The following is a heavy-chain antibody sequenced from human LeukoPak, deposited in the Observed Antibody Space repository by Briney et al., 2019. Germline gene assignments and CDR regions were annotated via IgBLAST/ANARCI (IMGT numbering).Heavy chain of an antibody. CDR3: AKEYHYGLYYYYYMDV. J-gene: IGHJ6*03. Sequence: GGSLRLSCAASGFTFSSYGMHWVRQAPGKGLEWVAFIRYDGSNKYYADSVKGRFTISRDNSKNTLYLQMNSLRAEDTAVYYCAKEYHYGLYYYYYMDVWGKGTTVTVSS. V-gene: IGHV3-30*02. CDR2: IRYDGSNK. CDR1: GFTFSSYG. D-gene: IGHD3-10*01.